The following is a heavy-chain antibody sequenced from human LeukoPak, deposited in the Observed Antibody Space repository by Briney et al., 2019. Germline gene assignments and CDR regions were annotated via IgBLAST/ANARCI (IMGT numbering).Heavy chain of an antibody. CDR1: GLPFSGSA. CDR2: IRSKANSYAT. CDR3: TSVSVVVIGRDMDV. J-gene: IGHJ6*03. D-gene: IGHD3-22*01. V-gene: IGHV3-73*01. Sequence: GGSLRLSCAASGLPFSGSAMPWVRQASGKGLEWVGRIRSKANSYATAYAASVKGRFTISRDDSKNTAYLQMNSLKTEDTAVYYCTSVSVVVIGRDMDVWGKGTTVTVSS.